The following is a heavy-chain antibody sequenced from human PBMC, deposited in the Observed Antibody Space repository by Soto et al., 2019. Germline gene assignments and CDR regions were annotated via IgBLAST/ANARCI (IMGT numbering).Heavy chain of an antibody. D-gene: IGHD6-6*01. CDR2: IYYSGST. V-gene: IGHV4-59*01. Sequence: SATLSLTCTVSGGSISSYYWSWIRQPPGKGLEWIGYIYYSGSTNYNPSLKSRVTISVDTSKNQFSLKLSSVTAADTAVYYCARERSIAARTNWFDPWGQGTLVTVSS. J-gene: IGHJ5*02. CDR1: GGSISSYY. CDR3: ARERSIAARTNWFDP.